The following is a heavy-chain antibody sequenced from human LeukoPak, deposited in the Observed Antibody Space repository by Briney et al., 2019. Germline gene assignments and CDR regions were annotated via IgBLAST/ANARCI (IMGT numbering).Heavy chain of an antibody. J-gene: IGHJ4*02. CDR1: GFTFSSYA. CDR2: ISGSGGST. D-gene: IGHD1-26*01. V-gene: IGHV3-23*01. Sequence: PGGSLRLSCAASGFTFSSYAMSWVRQAPGKGLEWVSAISGSGGSTNYADSVKGRFTISRDNSKNTLYLQMNSLRAEDTAVYYCAKVQWELLSTLDYWGQGTLVTVSS. CDR3: AKVQWELLSTLDY.